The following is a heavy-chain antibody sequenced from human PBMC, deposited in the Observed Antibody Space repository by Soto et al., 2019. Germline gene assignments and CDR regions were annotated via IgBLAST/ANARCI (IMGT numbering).Heavy chain of an antibody. CDR1: GFTFSSYG. CDR2: IWYDGSSK. Sequence: QVQLVESGGGVVQPGRSLRLSCAASGFTFSSYGMQWVRQAPGKGLEWVTVIWYDGSSKYYVESVKGRFTISRDNSKNTLYLQMNSLRVEETAVYYCARSGSGSNYYYGVDVWGQGTTVIVSS. CDR3: ARSGSGSNYYYGVDV. V-gene: IGHV3-33*01. D-gene: IGHD3-10*01. J-gene: IGHJ6*02.